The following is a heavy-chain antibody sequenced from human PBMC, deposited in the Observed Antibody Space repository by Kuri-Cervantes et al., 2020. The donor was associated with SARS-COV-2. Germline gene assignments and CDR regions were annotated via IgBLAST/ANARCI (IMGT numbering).Heavy chain of an antibody. CDR3: ARETRGWFDS. V-gene: IGHV3-NL1*01. Sequence: GESLKISCAASGFTFSDYGMHWVRQAPGKGLEWVSVIYSGGSTFYADSVKGRFTISRDNSKNTLYLQMNSLRAEDTAVYFCARETRGWFDSWGQGTLVTVSS. CDR1: GFTFSDYG. J-gene: IGHJ5*01. CDR2: IYSGGST.